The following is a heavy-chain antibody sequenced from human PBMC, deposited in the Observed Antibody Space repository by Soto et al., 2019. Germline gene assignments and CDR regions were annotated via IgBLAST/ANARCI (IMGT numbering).Heavy chain of an antibody. V-gene: IGHV4-31*03. Sequence: SETLSLTCTVSGASITNDDFFWTWVRQHPEKGLEWLAYITYGGSIYYDPSFRSRLTVSIDKSKSQFSLNVRSVTAADTAVYYCAKMGRTQLWLLVQNWGQGLLVPVSS. CDR3: AKMGRTQLWLLVQN. CDR1: GASITNDDFF. J-gene: IGHJ4*02. CDR2: ITYGGSI. D-gene: IGHD5-18*01.